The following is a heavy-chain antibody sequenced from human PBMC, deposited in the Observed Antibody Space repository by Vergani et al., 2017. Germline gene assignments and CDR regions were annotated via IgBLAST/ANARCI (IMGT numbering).Heavy chain of an antibody. CDR3: ARVGGYRRRV. CDR1: GYTFTGYY. D-gene: IGHD3-10*01. Sequence: QVQLVQSGAEVKKPGASVKVSCKASGYTFTGYYMHWVRQAPGQGLEWMGWINPNSGGTNYAQKFQGRVTINRETSASTAYMELSSLRSEDTAVYYCARVGGYRRRVWGQGTLVTVSS. J-gene: IGHJ4*02. CDR2: INPNSGGT. V-gene: IGHV1-2*02.